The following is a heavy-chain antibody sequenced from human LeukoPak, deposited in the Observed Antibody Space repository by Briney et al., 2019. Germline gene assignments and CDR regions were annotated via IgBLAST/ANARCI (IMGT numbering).Heavy chain of an antibody. CDR3: ARDEPSSGWYNYDY. CDR2: IYSGGST. Sequence: GGSLRLSCAASGFTVSSNYMSWVRQAPGKGLEWVSVIYSGGSTYYADSVKGRFTISRHNSKNTLYLQMNSLRAEDTAVYYCARDEPSSGWYNYDYWGQGTLVTVSS. V-gene: IGHV3-53*04. D-gene: IGHD6-19*01. CDR1: GFTVSSNY. J-gene: IGHJ4*02.